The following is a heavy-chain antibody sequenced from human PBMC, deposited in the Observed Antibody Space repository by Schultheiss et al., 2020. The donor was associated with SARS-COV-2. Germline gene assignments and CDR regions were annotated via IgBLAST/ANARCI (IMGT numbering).Heavy chain of an antibody. J-gene: IGHJ4*02. CDR3: ARDRTGTAMVGY. Sequence: GGSLRLSCAASGFTFSSYDMHWVRQATGKGLEWVSAIGTAGDTYYPGSVKGRFTISRDNSKNTLYLQMNSLRAEDTAVYYCARDRTGTAMVGYWGQGTLVTVSS. CDR2: IGTAGDT. V-gene: IGHV3-13*01. D-gene: IGHD5-18*01. CDR1: GFTFSSYD.